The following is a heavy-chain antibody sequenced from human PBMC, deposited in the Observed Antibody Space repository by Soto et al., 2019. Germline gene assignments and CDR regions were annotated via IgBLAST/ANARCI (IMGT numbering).Heavy chain of an antibody. CDR2: IWYDGSNK. J-gene: IGHJ4*02. CDR1: GFTFSSYG. CDR3: ARDNDFGVAGILRY. D-gene: IGHD6-19*01. Sequence: QVQLVESGGGVVQPGRSLRLSCAASGFTFSSYGMHWVRQAPGKGLEWVAVIWYDGSNKYYADSVKGRFTITRDNSKDTLYLQMNSLRAEDTAVYYCARDNDFGVAGILRYWGQGTLVTVYS. V-gene: IGHV3-33*01.